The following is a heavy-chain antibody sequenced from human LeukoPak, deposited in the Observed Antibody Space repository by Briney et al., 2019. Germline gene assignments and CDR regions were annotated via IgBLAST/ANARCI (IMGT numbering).Heavy chain of an antibody. V-gene: IGHV3-21*01. D-gene: IGHD5-18*01. CDR2: IGSSSTYI. CDR1: GFTFSSYS. Sequence: PGGSLRLSCAASGFTFSSYSMNWVRQAPGKGLEWVSSIGSSSTYIYYADPVKGRFTISRDNAKNSLYLQMNSLRAEDTAVYYCAASTKHTAMVDYWGQGTLVTVSS. J-gene: IGHJ4*02. CDR3: AASTKHTAMVDY.